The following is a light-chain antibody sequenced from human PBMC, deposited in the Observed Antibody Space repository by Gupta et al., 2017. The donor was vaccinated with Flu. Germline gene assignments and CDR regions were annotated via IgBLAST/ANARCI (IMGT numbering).Light chain of an antibody. V-gene: IGLV2-11*01. CDR3: SSYAGSYTWV. J-gene: IGLJ2*01. CDR1: SSDVGAYNY. Sequence: SVTISCTGTSSDVGAYNYVSWYQQHPGKATKLMIYEISNRPSGVSNRFSGSKSGSTASLTISGLQAEDEANYYCSSYAGSYTWVFGGGTKLTVL. CDR2: EIS.